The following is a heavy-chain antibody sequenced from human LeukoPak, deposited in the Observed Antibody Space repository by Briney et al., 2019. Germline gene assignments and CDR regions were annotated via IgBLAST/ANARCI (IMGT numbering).Heavy chain of an antibody. V-gene: IGHV3-33*01. CDR3: ARDRIYYSDY. J-gene: IGHJ4*02. Sequence: GGSLRLSCAASGFTFSSYGMHWVRRAPGKGLEWVAVIWYDGSNKYYADSVKGRFTISRDNSKNTLYLQMNSLTAEDTAAYYCARDRIYYSDYWGQGTLVTVSS. D-gene: IGHD1-14*01. CDR2: IWYDGSNK. CDR1: GFTFSSYG.